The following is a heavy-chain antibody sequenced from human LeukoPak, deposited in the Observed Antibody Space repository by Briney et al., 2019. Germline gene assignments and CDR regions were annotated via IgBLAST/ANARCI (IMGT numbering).Heavy chain of an antibody. CDR3: AREREGPYGYLDY. V-gene: IGHV4-34*01. Sequence: PSETLSLTCAVYGGSFSGYYWSWIRQPPGKGLEWIGEINHSGSTNYNPSLKSRVTISVDTSKNQFSLELSSVTAADTAVYYCAREREGPYGYLDYWGQGTLVTVSS. D-gene: IGHD4-17*01. CDR1: GGSFSGYY. J-gene: IGHJ4*02. CDR2: INHSGST.